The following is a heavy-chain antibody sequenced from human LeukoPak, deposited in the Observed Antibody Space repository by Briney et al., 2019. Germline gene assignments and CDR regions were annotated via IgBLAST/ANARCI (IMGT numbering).Heavy chain of an antibody. CDR3: GRLLSPDYYYYYMDV. D-gene: IGHD2-21*01. Sequence: SGTLSLTCAVSGGSISSSNWWSWVRQPPGKGLEWIGEIYHSGSTNYNPSLKSRVTISVDKSKNQFSLKLSSVTAADTAVYYCGRLLSPDYYYYYMDVWGKGTTVTVSS. CDR2: IYHSGST. CDR1: GGSISSSNW. V-gene: IGHV4-4*02. J-gene: IGHJ6*03.